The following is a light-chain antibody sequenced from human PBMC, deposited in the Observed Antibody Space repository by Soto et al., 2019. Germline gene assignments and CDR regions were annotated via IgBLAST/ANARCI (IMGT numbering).Light chain of an antibody. CDR2: DAS. J-gene: IGKJ3*01. Sequence: DIDMTQSPSTLFASVGDRVTISCRAPQSISRWLAWYQQQPGKAPNLLIYDASSLKSGVTSGFGGSGYGTEFTLTISSLHTDDFATNSCKQYNSYSLTLGPGTKVD. CDR3: KQYNSYSLT. V-gene: IGKV1-5*01. CDR1: QSISRW.